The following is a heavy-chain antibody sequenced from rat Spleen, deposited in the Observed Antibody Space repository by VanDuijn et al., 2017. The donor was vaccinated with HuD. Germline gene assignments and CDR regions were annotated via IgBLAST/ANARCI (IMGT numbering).Heavy chain of an antibody. D-gene: IGHD5-1*01. CDR1: GFTFSDYY. CDR2: ISYDGSST. J-gene: IGHJ2*01. Sequence: EVQLAGSGGGLVQPGRSLKLSCAASGFTFSDYYMAWVRQAPKKGLEWVATISYDGSSTYYRDSVKGRFTISRDNAKSTLYLQMGSLRSEDTATYYCASGSYFDYWGQGVMVTVSS. V-gene: IGHV5-7*01. CDR3: ASGSYFDY.